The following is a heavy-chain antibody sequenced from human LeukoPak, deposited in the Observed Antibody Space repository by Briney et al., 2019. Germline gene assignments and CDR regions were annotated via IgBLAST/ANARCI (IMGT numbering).Heavy chain of an antibody. D-gene: IGHD4-17*01. V-gene: IGHV1-2*02. CDR2: INPRSGGT. J-gene: IGHJ4*02. CDR3: ARVNGDYAFDY. CDR1: GYTFTANY. Sequence: ASVKVSCKASGYTFTANYMHWVRQAPGQGLEWMGWINPRSGGTNYGEKFRGRVIMTRDTSITTAYMELRSLRSDDAAVYYCARVNGDYAFDYWGQGTLVTVSS.